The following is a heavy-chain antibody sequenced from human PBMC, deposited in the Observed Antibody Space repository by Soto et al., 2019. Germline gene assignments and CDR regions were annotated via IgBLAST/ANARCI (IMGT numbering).Heavy chain of an antibody. CDR2: IIPIFGTA. V-gene: IGHV1-69*13. CDR3: ARGDIVVVPAGVLANDGQLRL. Sequence: GASVKVSCKASGGTFSSYAISWVRQAPGQGLEWMGGIIPIFGTANYAQKFQGRVTITADESTSTEYMELSSLSSEDTAVYYCARGDIVVVPAGVLANDGQLRLWGQGTMVTVSS. CDR1: GGTFSSYA. J-gene: IGHJ3*01. D-gene: IGHD2-2*01.